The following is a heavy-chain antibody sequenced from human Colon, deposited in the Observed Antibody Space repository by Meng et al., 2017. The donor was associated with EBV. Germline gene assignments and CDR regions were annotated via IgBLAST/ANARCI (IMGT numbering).Heavy chain of an antibody. Sequence: VVLVQSGAEGKGLGSSCLVSCRSSGYNLTSDGSNGVRQAPGQGLEWMGWISGSTGYTNRAQKFQGRVTMTTDTSTSTAYLALTSLTSNDTAVYYCARGRPNWSGVLDYWGQGTLVTVSS. V-gene: IGHV1-18*01. CDR2: ISGSTGYT. D-gene: IGHD1-1*01. J-gene: IGHJ4*02. CDR1: GYNLTSDG. CDR3: ARGRPNWSGVLDY.